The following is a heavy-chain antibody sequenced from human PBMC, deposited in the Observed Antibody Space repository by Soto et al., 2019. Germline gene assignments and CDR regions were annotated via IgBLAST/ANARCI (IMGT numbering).Heavy chain of an antibody. V-gene: IGHV4-59*08. CDR3: ARHPTCAFSSYYYLDV. J-gene: IGHJ6*03. CDR1: RGSISTYY. CDR2: IHYSGST. Sequence: SETLSLTCTVSRGSISTYYWSCIRQPPGKGLEWLGSIHYSGSTNYSPSLKSRVTISVDTSKSHFSLKLNSVTAADTAVYYCARHPTCAFSSYYYLDVWGKGTTVTVSS. D-gene: IGHD3-3*02.